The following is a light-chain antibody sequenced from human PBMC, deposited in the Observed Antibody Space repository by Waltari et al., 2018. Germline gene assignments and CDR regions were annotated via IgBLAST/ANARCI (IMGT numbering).Light chain of an antibody. J-gene: IGKJ1*01. CDR2: WAS. V-gene: IGKV4-1*01. CDR3: QQYYTTPWT. Sequence: DIVMTQSPDSLAVSLGERATINCKSSQSLLYSSNNKNYLAGYQQKPGQAPKLLIYWASTRESGVPDRFSGSGSGTDFTLTISSLQAEDVAVYYCQQYYTTPWTFGQGTKVEIK. CDR1: QSLLYSSNNKNY.